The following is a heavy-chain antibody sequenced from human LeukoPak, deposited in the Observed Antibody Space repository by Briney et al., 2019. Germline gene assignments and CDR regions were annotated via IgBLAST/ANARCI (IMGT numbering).Heavy chain of an antibody. CDR3: ARGDYDFWSAINWFDP. J-gene: IGHJ5*02. CDR2: INHSGST. V-gene: IGHV4-34*01. CDR1: GGSFSGYY. Sequence: PSETLSLTCAVYGGSFSGYYWSWLRQPPGKGLEWIGEINHSGSTNYNPSLKSRITISVDTSKNQFSLKLISVTAADTAVYYCARGDYDFWSAINWFDPWGQGTLVTVSS. D-gene: IGHD3-3*01.